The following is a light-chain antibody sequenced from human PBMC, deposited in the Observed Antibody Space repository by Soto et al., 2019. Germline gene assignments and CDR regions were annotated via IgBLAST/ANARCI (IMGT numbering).Light chain of an antibody. CDR3: QQYGSSPFT. CDR1: QSVSSNY. CDR2: GAS. J-gene: IGKJ3*01. Sequence: EIVLTQSPGTLSLSPGERATLSCRASQSVSSNYLAWYQQKPGQAPRLLIYGASSRATGIPDRFSGGGSATDFTLTISRLEPEDFAVYYCQQYGSSPFTFGPGTKVDIK. V-gene: IGKV3-20*01.